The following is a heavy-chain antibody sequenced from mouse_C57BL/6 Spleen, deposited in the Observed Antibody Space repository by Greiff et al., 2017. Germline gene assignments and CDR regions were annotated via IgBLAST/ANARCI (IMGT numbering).Heavy chain of an antibody. J-gene: IGHJ4*01. CDR1: GFTFSSYG. CDR3: ARHTLYYGSSFYARDY. CDR2: ISSGGSYT. D-gene: IGHD1-1*01. Sequence: EVKVEESGGDLVKPGGSLQLSCAASGFTFSSYGLSWVRQTPDTRLAWVATISSGGSYTYYPDSVKGRFPISRDNAKNTLYLQMSSLKCEDSAMYYCARHTLYYGSSFYARDYWGQGTSVTVSS. V-gene: IGHV5-6*02.